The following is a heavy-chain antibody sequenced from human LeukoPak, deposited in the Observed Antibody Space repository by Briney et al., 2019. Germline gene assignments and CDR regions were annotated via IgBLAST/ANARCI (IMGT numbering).Heavy chain of an antibody. V-gene: IGHV1-2*06. CDR2: IIPNSGAT. J-gene: IGHJ3*02. D-gene: IGHD3-3*01. Sequence: ASVKVSCKPSGYTFTAYHMHWVRQAPGQGLEWMGQIIPNSGATNYAQNFQDRVTLTRDTSISTAYMELSRLRPDDTAVYFCARDISSGFDIWGQGTMVTVSS. CDR3: ARDISSGFDI. CDR1: GYTFTAYH.